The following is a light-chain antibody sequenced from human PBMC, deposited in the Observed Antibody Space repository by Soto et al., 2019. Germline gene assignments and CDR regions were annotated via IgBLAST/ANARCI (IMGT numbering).Light chain of an antibody. Sequence: QSVLTQPPSASGTPGQSVTISCSGSSSNIGSNTVDWYQQLPGTAPKLLIYSSNQRPSGVPDRFSGSKSGTSASLAISGLQSVDEADYFCAAWDDSLNGLYVFGTGTKLTVL. CDR1: SSNIGSNT. CDR2: SSN. V-gene: IGLV1-44*01. J-gene: IGLJ1*01. CDR3: AAWDDSLNGLYV.